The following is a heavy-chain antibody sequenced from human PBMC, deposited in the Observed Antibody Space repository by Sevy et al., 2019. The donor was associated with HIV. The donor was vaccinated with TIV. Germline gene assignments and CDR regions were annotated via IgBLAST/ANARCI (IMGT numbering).Heavy chain of an antibody. CDR2: INPNSGGT. V-gene: IGHV1-2*02. CDR1: GYTFTGYY. D-gene: IGHD4-17*01. Sequence: ASVVSCKASGYTFTGYYMHWVRQAPGQGLEWMGWINPNSGGTNYAQKFQGRVTMTRDTSISTAYMELSRLRSDDTAVYYCARGYGDYRFDYWGQGTLVTVSS. CDR3: ARGYGDYRFDY. J-gene: IGHJ4*02.